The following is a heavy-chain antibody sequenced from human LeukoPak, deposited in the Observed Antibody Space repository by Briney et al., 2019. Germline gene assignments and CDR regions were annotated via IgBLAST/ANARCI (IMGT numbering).Heavy chain of an antibody. CDR2: TRTYYGNT. D-gene: IGHD3-10*01. CDR1: GYTFTRYG. Sequence: ASVKVSCKASGYTFTRYGFSWVRQPPGQGLEWMGWTRTYYGNTNYAQKLQDRVTMTTDTSTSTAYMEMTSLRADDTAVYYGARVYSTNYYGSGDRPFLFDYWGQGTVVTVSS. V-gene: IGHV1-18*01. J-gene: IGHJ4*02. CDR3: ARVYSTNYYGSGDRPFLFDY.